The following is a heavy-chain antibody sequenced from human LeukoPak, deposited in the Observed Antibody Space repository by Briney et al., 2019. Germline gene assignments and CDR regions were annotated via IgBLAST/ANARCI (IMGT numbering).Heavy chain of an antibody. V-gene: IGHV1-18*01. CDR3: ARIAVAGTDYYYGMDV. J-gene: IGHJ6*02. CDR1: GYTFTSYG. D-gene: IGHD6-19*01. Sequence: ASVKVSCKASGYTFTSYGISWVRQAPGQGLEWMGWISAYNGNTNYAQKLRGRVTMTTDTSTSTAYMELGSLRSEDTAVYYCARIAVAGTDYYYGMDVWGQGTTVTLSS. CDR2: ISAYNGNT.